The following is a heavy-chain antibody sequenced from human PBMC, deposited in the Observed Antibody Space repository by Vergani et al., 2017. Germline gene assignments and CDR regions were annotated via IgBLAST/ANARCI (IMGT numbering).Heavy chain of an antibody. Sequence: QVQLVQSGAEVKKPGASVKVPCKASGSTLIDYYMHWVRPAPGQGLEWMGRIHPNNGDTNYAQKFQDRVTVTRDASISTAYMELSTLRYDDTAVYYCARDAATATHFDHWGQGTLVTVSS. CDR1: GSTLIDYY. V-gene: IGHV1-2*06. J-gene: IGHJ5*02. D-gene: IGHD5-18*01. CDR3: ARDAATATHFDH. CDR2: IHPNNGDT.